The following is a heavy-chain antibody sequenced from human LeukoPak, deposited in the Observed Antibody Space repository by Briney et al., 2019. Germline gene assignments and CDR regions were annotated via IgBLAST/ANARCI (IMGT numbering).Heavy chain of an antibody. J-gene: IGHJ4*02. CDR1: GGSISSYY. CDR3: ARQSISGSSLSYFDY. D-gene: IGHD3-22*01. CDR2: IYDSGST. V-gene: IGHV4-59*01. Sequence: RASEILSLTCTVSGGSISSYYWSWIRQPPGKGLEWIGNIYDSGSTNYNPSLKSRLTISVDTSKNQCSLKLSSVTAADTAAYYCARQSISGSSLSYFDYWGQGTLVNVSS.